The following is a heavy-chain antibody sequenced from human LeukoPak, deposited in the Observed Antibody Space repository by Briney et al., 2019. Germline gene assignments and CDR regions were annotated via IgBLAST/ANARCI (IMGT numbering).Heavy chain of an antibody. Sequence: SETLSLTCTVSGGSISSYYWSWIRQPPGKGLEWIGYINYSGSANYNPSLKSRVTISVDTSKNQFSLKLSSVTAADTAVYYCARRSGSYSYGYGLDYWGQGTLVTVSS. D-gene: IGHD5-18*01. J-gene: IGHJ4*02. V-gene: IGHV4-59*08. CDR2: INYSGSA. CDR3: ARRSGSYSYGYGLDY. CDR1: GGSISSYY.